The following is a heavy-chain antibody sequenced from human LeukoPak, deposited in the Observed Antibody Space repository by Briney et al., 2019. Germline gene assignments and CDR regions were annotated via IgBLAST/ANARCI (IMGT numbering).Heavy chain of an antibody. D-gene: IGHD3-22*01. CDR1: GFTFSSYA. V-gene: IGHV3-23*01. CDR2: ISGSGGST. J-gene: IGHJ4*02. Sequence: PGGSLRLSCAASGFTFSSYAMSWVRQAPGKGLEWVSAISGSGGSTYYADSVKSRFTISRDNSKNTLYLQMNSPRAEDTAVYYCAKDKDVVDHYDCIPKYYFDYWGQGTLVTVSS. CDR3: AKDKDVVDHYDCIPKYYFDY.